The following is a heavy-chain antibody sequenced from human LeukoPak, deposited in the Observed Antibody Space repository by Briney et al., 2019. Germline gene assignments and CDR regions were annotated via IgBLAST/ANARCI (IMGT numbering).Heavy chain of an antibody. D-gene: IGHD2-15*01. CDR1: GDSISSSSYY. CDR2: IYYTGST. V-gene: IGHV4-39*01. Sequence: SETLSLTCTVSGDSISSSSYYWDWIRQPPGKGLEWIGSIYYTGSTYYNPSLKSRVTMSVDTSENQFSLELTSVTAADTAVYYCARRSSSAGPYYYAMDVRGQGTTVTVSS. J-gene: IGHJ6*02. CDR3: ARRSSSAGPYYYAMDV.